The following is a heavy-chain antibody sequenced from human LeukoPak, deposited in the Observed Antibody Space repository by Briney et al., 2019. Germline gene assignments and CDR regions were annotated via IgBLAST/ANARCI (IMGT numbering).Heavy chain of an antibody. CDR3: ARVGRIAVAGPGVTPYFDY. CDR2: IYYSGST. Sequence: SETLSLTCTASGGSISSYYWSWIRQPPGKGLEWIGYIYYSGSTNYNPSLKSRVTISVDTSKNQFSLKLSSVTAADTAVYYCARVGRIAVAGPGVTPYFDYWGQGTLVTVSS. CDR1: GGSISSYY. V-gene: IGHV4-59*01. J-gene: IGHJ4*02. D-gene: IGHD6-19*01.